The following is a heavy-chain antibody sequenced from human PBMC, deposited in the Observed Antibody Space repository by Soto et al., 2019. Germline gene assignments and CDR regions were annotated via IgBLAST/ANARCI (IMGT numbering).Heavy chain of an antibody. J-gene: IGHJ4*02. D-gene: IGHD2-2*01. Sequence: ASVKVSCKASGGTFSSYAISWVRQAPGQGLEWMGGIIPIFGTANYAQKFQGRVTITADESTSTAYMELSSLRSEDTAVYYCARELYRGILEYYFDYWGQGTLVTVSS. CDR2: IIPIFGTA. V-gene: IGHV1-69*13. CDR1: GGTFSSYA. CDR3: ARELYRGILEYYFDY.